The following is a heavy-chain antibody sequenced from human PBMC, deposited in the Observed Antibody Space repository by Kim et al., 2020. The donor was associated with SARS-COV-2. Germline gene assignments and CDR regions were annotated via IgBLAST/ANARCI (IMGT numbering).Heavy chain of an antibody. CDR1: RFTFDDYA. CDR2: ISGDGSST. J-gene: IGHJ5*02. CDR3: AKDIRADYGDYVLGPPGFDP. V-gene: IGHV3-43*02. Sequence: GGSLRLSCAASRFTFDDYAMHWVRQGPGKGLEWISLISGDGSSTYYADSVKGRFTISRDNSKNSLYLQMNSLRTEDTALYYCAKDIRADYGDYVLGPPGFDPWGQGTLVTVSS. D-gene: IGHD4-17*01.